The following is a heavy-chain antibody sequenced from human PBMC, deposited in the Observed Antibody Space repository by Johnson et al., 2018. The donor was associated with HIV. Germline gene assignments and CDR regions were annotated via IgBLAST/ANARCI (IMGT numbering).Heavy chain of an antibody. V-gene: IGHV3-13*01. J-gene: IGHJ3*01. Sequence: VQLVESGGGLVQPGGSLRLSCAASGFTFSSYDMHRVRPATGKGLEWVSAIGTAGDTYYPGSAKGRFTVSRENAKNSLYLQMNSLRAVDTAVYYCATRDTTYRPGAFDLWGQVTMVTVSS. CDR2: IGTAGDT. CDR1: GFTFSSYD. CDR3: ATRDTTYRPGAFDL. D-gene: IGHD1-14*01.